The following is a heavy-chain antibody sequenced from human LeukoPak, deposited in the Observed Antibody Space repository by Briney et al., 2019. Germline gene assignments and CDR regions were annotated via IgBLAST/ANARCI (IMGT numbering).Heavy chain of an antibody. CDR3: ASLRYYGSGSYSADY. V-gene: IGHV1-69*05. CDR1: GGTFSSYA. D-gene: IGHD3-10*01. J-gene: IGHJ4*02. Sequence: ASVKVSCKAPGGTFSSYAISWVRQAPGQGLEWMGRIIPIFGTANYAQKFQGRVTITTDESTSTAYMELSSLRSEDTAVYYCASLRYYGSGSYSADYWGQGTLVTVSS. CDR2: IIPIFGTA.